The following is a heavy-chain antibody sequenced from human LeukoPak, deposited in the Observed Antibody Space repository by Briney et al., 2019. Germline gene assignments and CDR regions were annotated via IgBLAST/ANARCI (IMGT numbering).Heavy chain of an antibody. CDR1: GFTFGDYA. CDR2: IRSKAYGGTT. Sequence: GRSLRLSCTASGFTFGDYAMSWVRQAPGKGLEWVGFIRSKAYGGTTEYAASVKGRFTISRDDSKSIAYLQMNSLKTEDTAVYYCTRGNYYDSSTLDWWGQGTLVTVSS. V-gene: IGHV3-49*04. J-gene: IGHJ4*02. CDR3: TRGNYYDSSTLDW. D-gene: IGHD3-22*01.